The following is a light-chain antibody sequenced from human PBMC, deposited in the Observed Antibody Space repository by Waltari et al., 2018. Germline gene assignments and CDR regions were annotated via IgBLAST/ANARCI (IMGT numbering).Light chain of an antibody. J-gene: IGKJ4*01. Sequence: DIQMTQSPSALSASVGDRVTITCRASQSISSWLAWYQQKPGKGPKLLIYKASTLESGVPSRFSGSGFGTEFTHTINTLQPDDFATYYCQQYNSYSRTFGGGTKVEIK. CDR1: QSISSW. CDR2: KAS. CDR3: QQYNSYSRT. V-gene: IGKV1-5*03.